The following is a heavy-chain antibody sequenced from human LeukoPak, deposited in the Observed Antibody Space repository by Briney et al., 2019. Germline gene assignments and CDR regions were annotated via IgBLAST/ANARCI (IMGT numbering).Heavy chain of an antibody. Sequence: SETLSLTCTVSGGSISSYYWGWIRQPPGKGLEWIGSIYHSGSTYYNPSLKSRVTISVDTSKNQFSLKLSSVTAADTAVYYCARDSPYGGKAGDFDYWGQGTLVTVSS. CDR2: IYHSGST. V-gene: IGHV4-38-2*02. J-gene: IGHJ4*02. D-gene: IGHD4-23*01. CDR1: GGSISSYY. CDR3: ARDSPYGGKAGDFDY.